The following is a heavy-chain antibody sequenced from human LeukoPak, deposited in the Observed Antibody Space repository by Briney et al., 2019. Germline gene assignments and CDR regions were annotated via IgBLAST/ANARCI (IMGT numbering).Heavy chain of an antibody. CDR2: IGASGTAT. CDR1: GFTFSTFA. D-gene: IGHD2-15*01. J-gene: IGHJ4*02. V-gene: IGHV3-23*01. Sequence: GGSLRLSCAGSGFTFSTFAMSCVRQAPGKGLEWVSAIGASGTATYYADSVKGRFTISRDNFKNTLYLQMNSLRAEDTAVYYCAKRYCSADDCHSSFDCWGQGSLVTV. CDR3: AKRYCSADDCHSSFDC.